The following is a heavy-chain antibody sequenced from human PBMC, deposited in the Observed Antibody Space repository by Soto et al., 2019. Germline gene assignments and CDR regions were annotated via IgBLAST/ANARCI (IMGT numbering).Heavy chain of an antibody. CDR3: ARDNPKAYSSGWSTFDY. Sequence: ASVKVSCKASGGTFSSYAISWVRQAPGQGLEWMGGTIPIFGTANYAQKFQGRVTITADESTSTAYMELSSLRSEDTAVYYCARDNPKAYSSGWSTFDYWGQGTLVTVSS. V-gene: IGHV1-69*13. CDR2: TIPIFGTA. CDR1: GGTFSSYA. J-gene: IGHJ4*02. D-gene: IGHD6-13*01.